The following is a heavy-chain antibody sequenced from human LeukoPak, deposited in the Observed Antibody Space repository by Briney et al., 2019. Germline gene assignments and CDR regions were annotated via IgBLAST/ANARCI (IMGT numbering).Heavy chain of an antibody. CDR2: IYYSGST. CDR1: GGSISSSNW. Sequence: SGTLSLTCAVSGGSISSSNWWSWVRQPPGKGLEWIGSIYYSGSTYYNPSLKSRVTISVDTSKNQFSLKLSSVTAADTAVYYCARDPYYYDSSGSPLYYYGMDVWGQGTTVTVSS. CDR3: ARDPYYYDSSGSPLYYYGMDV. J-gene: IGHJ6*02. V-gene: IGHV4-4*02. D-gene: IGHD3-22*01.